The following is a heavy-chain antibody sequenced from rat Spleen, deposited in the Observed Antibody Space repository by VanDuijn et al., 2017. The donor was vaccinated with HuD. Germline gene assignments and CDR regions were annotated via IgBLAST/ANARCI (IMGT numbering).Heavy chain of an antibody. J-gene: IGHJ2*01. Sequence: EVQLVESGGGLVQPGRSLKLSCAASGFTFSNYDMAWVRQAPTKGLEWIAAISPSGGSTYYGDSVKGRFTISRDNAQNTLYLQMNSLRSEDTATYYCTRGYYDGSPFDYWGQGVMVTVSS. V-gene: IGHV5S13*01. CDR2: ISPSGGST. CDR3: TRGYYDGSPFDY. CDR1: GFTFSNYD. D-gene: IGHD1-12*02.